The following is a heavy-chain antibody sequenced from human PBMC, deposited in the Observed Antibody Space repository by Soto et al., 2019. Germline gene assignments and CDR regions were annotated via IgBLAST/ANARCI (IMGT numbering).Heavy chain of an antibody. CDR3: VKEGSGWSYLDH. J-gene: IGHJ4*02. CDR1: SGSISSTNW. V-gene: IGHV4-4*02. D-gene: IGHD6-19*01. CDR2: IYHSGSI. Sequence: QVQLQESGPGLVKPSGPLSLSCVVSSGSISSTNWWSWVRQPPGRGLEWIGAIYHSGSINYNPSLRSRATISVDKSKNQFSLNLISVTAADTAVYFCVKEGSGWSYLDHWGQGILVTVSS.